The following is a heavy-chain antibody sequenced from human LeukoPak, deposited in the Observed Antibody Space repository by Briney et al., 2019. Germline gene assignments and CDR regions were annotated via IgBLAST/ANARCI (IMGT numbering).Heavy chain of an antibody. CDR2: ISSSSSTI. CDR1: GFTFSSYS. J-gene: IGHJ4*02. V-gene: IGHV3-48*01. Sequence: GGSLRLSCAASGFTFSSYSMNWVRQAPGKGLEWVSYISSSSSTIYYADSVKGRFTISRDNAKNSLYLQMNSLRAEDTAVYFCARDNTAMVTYYFDYWGQGTLVTVSS. CDR3: ARDNTAMVTYYFDY. D-gene: IGHD5-18*01.